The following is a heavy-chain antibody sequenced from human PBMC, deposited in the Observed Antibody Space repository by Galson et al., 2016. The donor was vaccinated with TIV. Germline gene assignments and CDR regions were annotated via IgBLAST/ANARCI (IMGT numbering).Heavy chain of an antibody. CDR1: GGSISSYY. Sequence: SETLSLTCTVSGGSISSYYWSWIRQPAGKGLEWIGRIYSSGSTKYNTSLKSRVTMSVDTSKNQFSLNLKPVTAADTAVYYCARQSLAVAGAPFDPWGQGTLVTVSS. V-gene: IGHV4-4*07. D-gene: IGHD6-19*01. CDR3: ARQSLAVAGAPFDP. J-gene: IGHJ5*02. CDR2: IYSSGST.